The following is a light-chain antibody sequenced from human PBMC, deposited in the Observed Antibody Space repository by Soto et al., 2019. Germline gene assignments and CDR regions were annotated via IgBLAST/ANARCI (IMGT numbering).Light chain of an antibody. V-gene: IGLV2-23*01. CDR3: CSYAGSRDV. Sequence: QSVLTQPASVSGSPGQSITIPCTGTSSDVGSYNLVSWYQQRPGKAPKLMIYEGSKRPSGVSNRFSGSKSGNTASLTISGLQAEDEADYYCCSYAGSRDVFGTGTKVNVL. J-gene: IGLJ1*01. CDR1: SSDVGSYNL. CDR2: EGS.